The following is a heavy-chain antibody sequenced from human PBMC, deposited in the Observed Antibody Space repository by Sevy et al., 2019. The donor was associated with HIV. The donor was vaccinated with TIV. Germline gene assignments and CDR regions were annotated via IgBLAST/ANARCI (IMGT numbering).Heavy chain of an antibody. D-gene: IGHD6-13*01. CDR2: FYNGHST. J-gene: IGHJ4*02. V-gene: IGHV3-53*01. Sequence: GGSLRLSCAATGFTVTSNYMSWVRQGPWKGLEWVSGFYNGHSTQYADSVKGRFTISRDKSNNTLYLQMDSLRAEDTAVYYCAREAGSSSFDYWGQGTLVTVSS. CDR1: GFTVTSNY. CDR3: AREAGSSSFDY.